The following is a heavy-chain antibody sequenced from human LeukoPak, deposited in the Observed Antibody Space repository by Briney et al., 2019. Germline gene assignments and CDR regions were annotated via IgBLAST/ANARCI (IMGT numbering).Heavy chain of an antibody. CDR3: ARVHQTYYDSSGYPDYFDY. CDR1: GFTFSSYS. CDR2: ISSSSSYI. V-gene: IGHV3-21*01. J-gene: IGHJ4*02. Sequence: GGSLRLSCAASGFTFSSYSMNWVRQAPGKGLECVSSISSSSSYIYYADSVKGRFTISRDNAKNSLYLQMNSLRAEDTAVYYCARVHQTYYDSSGYPDYFDYWGQGTLVTVSS. D-gene: IGHD3-22*01.